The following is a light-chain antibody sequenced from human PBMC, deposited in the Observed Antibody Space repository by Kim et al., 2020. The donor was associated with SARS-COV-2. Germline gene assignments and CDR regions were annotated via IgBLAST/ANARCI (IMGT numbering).Light chain of an antibody. V-gene: IGKV1-33*01. CDR3: QQYDHLPIT. J-gene: IGKJ5*01. Sequence: DIQMTQSPSSLSASVGDRVTITCQASQDINNYLNWYQQKPGKAPKLLIYDASNLEIGVPSRFSGSGSGTDFTFTISSLQPEDIATYYCQQYDHLPITFGQGTRLEIK. CDR1: QDINNY. CDR2: DAS.